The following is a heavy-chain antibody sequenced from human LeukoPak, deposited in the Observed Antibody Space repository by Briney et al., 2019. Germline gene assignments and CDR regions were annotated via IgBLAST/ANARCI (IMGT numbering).Heavy chain of an antibody. J-gene: IGHJ4*02. V-gene: IGHV4-39*01. CDR3: ARREPPAAMLY. Sequence: ETLSLTCTVSGGSISSSSYYWGWIRQPPGKGLEWIGSIYYSGSTYYNPSLKSRVTISVDTSKNQFSLKLSSVTAADTAVYYCARREPPAAMLYWGQGTLVTVSS. CDR1: GGSISSSSYY. D-gene: IGHD2-2*01. CDR2: IYYSGST.